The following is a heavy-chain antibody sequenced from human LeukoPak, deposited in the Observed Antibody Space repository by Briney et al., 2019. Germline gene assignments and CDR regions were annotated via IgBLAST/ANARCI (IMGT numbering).Heavy chain of an antibody. V-gene: IGHV4-39*07. Sequence: SETLSLTCTVSGGSISSSSYYWGWIRQPPGKGLEWIGSIYYSGSTYYNPSLKSRVAISVDKSKNQFSLNVTSLTAADTAVYYCVRDNAEAGRFDPWGQGTLVTVSS. CDR3: VRDNAEAGRFDP. J-gene: IGHJ5*02. CDR1: GGSISSSSYY. CDR2: IYYSGST. D-gene: IGHD2-8*01.